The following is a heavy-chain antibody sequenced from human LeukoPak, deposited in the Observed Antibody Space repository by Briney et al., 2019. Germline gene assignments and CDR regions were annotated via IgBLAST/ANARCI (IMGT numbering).Heavy chain of an antibody. D-gene: IGHD5-18*01. Sequence: RPGGSLRLSCAASGFTVSSNYMSWVRQAPGKGLEWVSYISSSSSTIYYADSVKGRFTISRDNAKNSLYLQMNSLRAEDTAVYYCARDRRTAMAKGAFDIWGQGTMVTVSS. V-gene: IGHV3-48*04. CDR2: ISSSSSTI. CDR1: GFTVSSNY. CDR3: ARDRRTAMAKGAFDI. J-gene: IGHJ3*02.